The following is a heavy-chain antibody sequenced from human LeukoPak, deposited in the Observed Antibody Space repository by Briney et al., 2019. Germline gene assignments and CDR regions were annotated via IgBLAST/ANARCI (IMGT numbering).Heavy chain of an antibody. CDR3: ARHTPYYDYVWGSYRPYNWFDP. CDR1: GGSISSYY. Sequence: SETLSLTCAVSGGSISSYYWSWIRQPPGKGLEWIGYIYYSGSTNYNPSLKSRVTISVDTSKSQFSLKLSSVTAADTAVYYCARHTPYYDYVWGSYRPYNWFDPWGQGTLVTVSS. V-gene: IGHV4-59*08. J-gene: IGHJ5*02. CDR2: IYYSGST. D-gene: IGHD3-16*02.